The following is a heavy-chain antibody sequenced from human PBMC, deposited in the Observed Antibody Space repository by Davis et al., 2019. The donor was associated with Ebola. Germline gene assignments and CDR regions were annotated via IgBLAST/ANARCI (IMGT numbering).Heavy chain of an antibody. Sequence: GESLKISCAASGFTFSSYTMHWVRQAPGKGREGVSYITSSSSTIYYADSVKGRFTISRDNAKNSLYLQMNSLRAEDTAVYYCARDFYYGGSWGQGTLVTVSS. J-gene: IGHJ4*02. V-gene: IGHV3-48*01. D-gene: IGHD4-23*01. CDR3: ARDFYYGGS. CDR2: ITSSSSTI. CDR1: GFTFSSYT.